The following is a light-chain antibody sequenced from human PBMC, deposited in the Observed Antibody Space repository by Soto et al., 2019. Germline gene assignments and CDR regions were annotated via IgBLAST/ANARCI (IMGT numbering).Light chain of an antibody. CDR1: YSDVGTYNY. CDR3: MSPTTRVTWV. V-gene: IGLV2-14*01. J-gene: IGLJ3*02. Sequence: QSALTQPASVSGSPGQSITISCTGSYSDVGTYNYVSWYQQHPGTAPKLMIHDVTNRPSGVSSRFSGSKSGNTASLTISGLQAEDEADYYCMSPTTRVTWVFGGGTKLTVL. CDR2: DVT.